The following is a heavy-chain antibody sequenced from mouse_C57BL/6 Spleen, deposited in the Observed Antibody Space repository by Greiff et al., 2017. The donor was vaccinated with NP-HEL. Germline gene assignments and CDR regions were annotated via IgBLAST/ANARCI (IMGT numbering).Heavy chain of an antibody. CDR3: TRVMGRRTWFAY. V-gene: IGHV1-15*01. Sequence: QVQLQQSGAELVRPGASVTLSCKASGYTFTDYEMHWVKQTPVHGLEWIGAIDPETGGTAYNQKFKGKAILTADKSSSTAYMELRSLTSEDSAVYYGTRVMGRRTWFAYWGQGTLVTVSA. CDR2: IDPETGGT. J-gene: IGHJ3*01. CDR1: GYTFTDYE. D-gene: IGHD2-3*01.